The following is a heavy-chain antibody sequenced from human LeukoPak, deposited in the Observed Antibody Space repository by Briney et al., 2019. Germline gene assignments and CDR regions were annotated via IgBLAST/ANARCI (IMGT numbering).Heavy chain of an antibody. CDR3: ARDRAVGGRFFDL. CDR2: IYYSGST. J-gene: IGHJ4*02. V-gene: IGHV4-59*01. D-gene: IGHD6-19*01. Sequence: SETLSLTCTVSGGSISSYYWSWIRQPPGKGLEWIGYIYYSGSTNYNPSLKSRVTISVDTSENQFSLKLSSVTAADTAVYYCARDRAVGGRFFDLWGQGILLSVSS. CDR1: GGSISSYY.